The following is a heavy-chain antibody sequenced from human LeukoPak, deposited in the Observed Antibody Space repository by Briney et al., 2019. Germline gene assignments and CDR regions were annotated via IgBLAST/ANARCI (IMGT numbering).Heavy chain of an antibody. Sequence: SVKVSCKASGGTFSSYGTTWVRQAPGQGLEWLGGTIPTFSSADYAQRFQGRVTITTDESTSTAYMELSSLRSDDTAVYYCARGPAKMVAVTHFDYWGQGTLVTVSS. CDR1: GGTFSSYG. V-gene: IGHV1-69*05. CDR2: TIPTFSSA. J-gene: IGHJ4*02. CDR3: ARGPAKMVAVTHFDY. D-gene: IGHD2-15*01.